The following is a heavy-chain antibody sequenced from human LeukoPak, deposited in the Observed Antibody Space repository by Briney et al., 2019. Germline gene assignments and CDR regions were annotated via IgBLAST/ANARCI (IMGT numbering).Heavy chain of an antibody. D-gene: IGHD2-2*02. J-gene: IGHJ4*02. Sequence: PGGSLRLSCAASAFNFEDYTMHWVRQTPGKGLEWVSLINWDGGSTYYADSVKGRFAISRDNNKNSLYLQMTSLRTEDTALYYCTKGSNTWPSLFDYWGQGTLVTVSS. CDR2: INWDGGST. V-gene: IGHV3-43*01. CDR3: TKGSNTWPSLFDY. CDR1: AFNFEDYT.